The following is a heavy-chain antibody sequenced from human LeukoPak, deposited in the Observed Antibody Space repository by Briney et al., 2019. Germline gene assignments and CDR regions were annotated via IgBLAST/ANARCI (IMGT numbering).Heavy chain of an antibody. V-gene: IGHV3-30-3*01. J-gene: IGHJ4*02. Sequence: GGSLRLSCAASGFTFSSYAMHWVRQAPGKGLEWVAVISYDGGNKYYADSVKGRFTISRDNSKNTLYLQMNSLRAEDTAVYYCARDEVRYCSSTSCPNFDYWGQGTLVTVSS. CDR1: GFTFSSYA. D-gene: IGHD2-2*01. CDR2: ISYDGGNK. CDR3: ARDEVRYCSSTSCPNFDY.